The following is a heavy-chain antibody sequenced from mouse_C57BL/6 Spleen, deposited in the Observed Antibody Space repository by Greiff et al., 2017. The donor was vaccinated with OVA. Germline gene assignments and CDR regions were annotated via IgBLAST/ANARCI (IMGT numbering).Heavy chain of an antibody. CDR1: GYSFTDYN. Sequence: EVQLQQSGPELVKPGASVKISCKASGYSFTDYNMNWVKQSNGKSLEWIGVINPNYGTTSYNQKFKGKATLTVDQSSSTAYMQLNSLTSEDSAVYYCAGSTEIYYDYDFWAMDYWGQGTSVTVSS. D-gene: IGHD2-4*01. CDR2: INPNYGTT. V-gene: IGHV1-39*01. CDR3: AGSTEIYYDYDFWAMDY. J-gene: IGHJ4*01.